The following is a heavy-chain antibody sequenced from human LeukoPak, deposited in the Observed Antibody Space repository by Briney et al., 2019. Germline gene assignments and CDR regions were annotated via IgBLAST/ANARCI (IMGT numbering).Heavy chain of an antibody. CDR2: IYYSGST. CDR1: GGSISSGDYY. V-gene: IGHV4-30-4*01. D-gene: IGHD2-2*01. J-gene: IGHJ4*02. Sequence: SETLSLTCTVSGGSISSGDYYWSWIRQPPGKGLEWIGYIYYSGSTYYNPSLKSRVTISVDTSKNQFSLKLSSVTAADTAVYYCARLTIVVVPAATDYWGQGTLVTVSS. CDR3: ARLTIVVVPAATDY.